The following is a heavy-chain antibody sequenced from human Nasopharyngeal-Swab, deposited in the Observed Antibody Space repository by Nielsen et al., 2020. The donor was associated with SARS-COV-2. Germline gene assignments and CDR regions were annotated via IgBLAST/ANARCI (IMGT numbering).Heavy chain of an antibody. J-gene: IGHJ4*02. CDR3: ARDVGGAIDF. D-gene: IGHD3-10*01. CDR1: GFMFSSFY. CDR2: INFDGNDA. V-gene: IGHV3-74*01. Sequence: ESPKIPFTASGFMFSSFYMEWVRQAPGKGLVWVSRINFDGNDAQYADSVKGRFTISRDNARNTLYLQLNSLRGEDTALYFCARDVGGAIDFRGQGTLVTVSS.